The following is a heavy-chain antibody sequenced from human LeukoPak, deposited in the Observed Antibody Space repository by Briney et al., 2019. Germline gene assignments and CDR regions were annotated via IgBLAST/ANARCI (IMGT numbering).Heavy chain of an antibody. J-gene: IGHJ5*02. CDR1: GGSISSNTYF. CDR3: ATSDTVSTYNWFDP. V-gene: IGHV4-39*01. Sequence: SETLSLTCNVSGGSISSNTYFWGWIRRPPGKGLEWIGSIRYSGSTYYNPSLKSRVTISEDTSKNQFSLNLSSLTAADTAVYYCATSDTVSTYNWFDPWGQGTLVTAS. D-gene: IGHD5/OR15-5a*01. CDR2: IRYSGST.